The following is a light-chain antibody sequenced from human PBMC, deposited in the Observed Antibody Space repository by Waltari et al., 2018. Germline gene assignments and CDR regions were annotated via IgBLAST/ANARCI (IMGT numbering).Light chain of an antibody. CDR2: WAS. CDR1: QSILYTSNDKNY. V-gene: IGKV4-1*01. CDR3: QQYFNSPIA. Sequence: DIVMTHSPHALLVSLGERATISCNSAQSILYTSNDKNYLAWYQQKAGQPPRLLVHWASIRESGVPDRFRGSGSGTDFTLTISNLQPEDVAFYWCQQYFNSPIAFGQGTRLEIK. J-gene: IGKJ5*01.